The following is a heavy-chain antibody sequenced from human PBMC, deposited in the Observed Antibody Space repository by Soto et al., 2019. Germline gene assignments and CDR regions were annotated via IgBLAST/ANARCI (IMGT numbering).Heavy chain of an antibody. CDR2: IYHGGST. Sequence: PSWCEWMTVAECGYVISGGCYCGWLRQPPGKGLEWIGSIYHGGSTYYNPSLNSRVTLSIDMTNNHVSLILNSVTAADTAVYYCARVGPWVPYYYDSSPYTFENWSDPWGQGTLVTVSS. J-gene: IGHJ5*02. CDR3: ARVGPWVPYYYDSSPYTFENWSDP. CDR1: GYVISGGCY. V-gene: IGHV4-38-2*01. D-gene: IGHD3-22*01.